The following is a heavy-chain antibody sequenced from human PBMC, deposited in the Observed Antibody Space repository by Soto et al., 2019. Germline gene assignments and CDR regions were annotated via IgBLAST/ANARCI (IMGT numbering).Heavy chain of an antibody. V-gene: IGHV4-61*01. J-gene: IGHJ4*02. CDR2: ISHSGST. D-gene: IGHD3-22*01. CDR1: AGSVSSVSYY. CDR3: ARSRSYYSDSIVFCRRFDY. Sequence: PSETLSLTCSVSAGSVSSVSYYWSWLRQPPGKGLEWIGYISHSGSTKYNASLKSRVTISLDTSKDQFSLKLTSVTAADTAIYYCARSRSYYSDSIVFCRRFDYWGQGALVTVSS.